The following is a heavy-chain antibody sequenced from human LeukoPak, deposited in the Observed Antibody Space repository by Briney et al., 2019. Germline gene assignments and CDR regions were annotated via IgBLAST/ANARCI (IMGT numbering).Heavy chain of an antibody. V-gene: IGHV1-46*01. CDR2: INPSGGST. Sequence: ASVKVSCKASGYTFTSYYMHWVRQAPGQGVEWMGIINPSGGSTSYAQKFQGRVTITADESTSTAYMELSSLRSEDTAVYYCARGGFVEGWPYYYYYYMDVWGKGTTVTISS. J-gene: IGHJ6*03. CDR1: GYTFTSYY. CDR3: ARGGFVEGWPYYYYYYMDV. D-gene: IGHD6-19*01.